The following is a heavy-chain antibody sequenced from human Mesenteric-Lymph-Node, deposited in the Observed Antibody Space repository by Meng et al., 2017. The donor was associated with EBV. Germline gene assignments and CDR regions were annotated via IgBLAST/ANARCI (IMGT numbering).Heavy chain of an antibody. CDR1: GYTFTSYV. CDR3: ARDLKGATGTEDY. J-gene: IGHJ4*02. V-gene: IGHV1-3*01. CDR2: INADKANT. D-gene: IGHD1/OR15-1a*01. Sequence: QVHRVQSGVEVKQPGASVKVSCKTTGYTFTSYVIHWVRQAPGQRLEWMGWINADKANTKYSQKFQGRVRITADTSTGTTYMELSSLRSEDTAVYYCARDLKGATGTEDYWGQGTLVTVSS.